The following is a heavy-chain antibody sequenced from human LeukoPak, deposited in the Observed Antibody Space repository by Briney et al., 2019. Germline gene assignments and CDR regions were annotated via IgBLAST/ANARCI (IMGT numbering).Heavy chain of an antibody. D-gene: IGHD6-19*01. V-gene: IGHV3-23*01. CDR3: ATRIIDSSGWSRRDY. Sequence: SGGSLRLSCAASGFTFSSYAMTWVRQAPGKGLEWLSAISGSGGTTYYADSVKGRFTISRDNSKSTLYLQMNSLRDEDTAVYYCATRIIDSSGWSRRDYWGQGTLVTVSS. CDR2: ISGSGGTT. J-gene: IGHJ4*02. CDR1: GFTFSSYA.